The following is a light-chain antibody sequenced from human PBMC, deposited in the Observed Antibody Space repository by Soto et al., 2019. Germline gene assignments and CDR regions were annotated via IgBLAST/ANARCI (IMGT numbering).Light chain of an antibody. CDR2: DVS. J-gene: IGKJ1*01. Sequence: DIQMTQSPSTLSAFVGDTVTITCRASQSISSWLAWYQQKPGKAPKLLIYDVSSLESGVPSRFSGSGSGTESTLTISSLQPDDFATYYCQHYNSYSEAFGQGTKVDIK. CDR3: QHYNSYSEA. CDR1: QSISSW. V-gene: IGKV1-5*01.